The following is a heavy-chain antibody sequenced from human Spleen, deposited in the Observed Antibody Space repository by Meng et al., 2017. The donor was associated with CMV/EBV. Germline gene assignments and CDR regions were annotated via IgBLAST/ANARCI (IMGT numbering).Heavy chain of an antibody. CDR3: ARAYCSSTSCYMREYYYYGMDV. J-gene: IGHJ6*02. Sequence: GESLKISCAASGLTLSDYSLHWVRQAPGKGLEWVSSISSSSSYISYADSVKGRFTISRDNAKNSLYLQMNSLRAEDTAVYYCARAYCSSTSCYMREYYYYGMDVWGQGTTVTVSS. D-gene: IGHD2-2*02. CDR2: ISSSSSYI. V-gene: IGHV3-21*01. CDR1: GLTLSDYS.